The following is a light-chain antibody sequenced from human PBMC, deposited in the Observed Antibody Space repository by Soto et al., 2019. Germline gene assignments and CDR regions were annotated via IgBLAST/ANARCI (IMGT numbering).Light chain of an antibody. CDR3: QQYGSSPPWT. Sequence: ETVLTQSPGTLSLSPGERATLSCRASQSVSNNYLAWYQQKPGQAPRLLIYGASNRATGIPDRFSGSGSGTDFTLTISRLEPEDFAVYYCQQYGSSPPWTFGQGTKV. CDR2: GAS. J-gene: IGKJ1*01. V-gene: IGKV3-20*01. CDR1: QSVSNNY.